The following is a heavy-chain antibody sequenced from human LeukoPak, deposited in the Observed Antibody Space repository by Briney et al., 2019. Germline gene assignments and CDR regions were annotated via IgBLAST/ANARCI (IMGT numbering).Heavy chain of an antibody. Sequence: SKTLSLTCAVYGGSFSGYYWSWIRQPPGKGLEWIGEINHSGSTNYNPSLKSRVTISVDTSKNQFSLKLSSVTAADTAVYYCARGVPAALYYFDYWGQGTLVTVSS. D-gene: IGHD2-2*01. CDR2: INHSGST. CDR1: GGSFSGYY. J-gene: IGHJ4*02. CDR3: ARGVPAALYYFDY. V-gene: IGHV4-34*01.